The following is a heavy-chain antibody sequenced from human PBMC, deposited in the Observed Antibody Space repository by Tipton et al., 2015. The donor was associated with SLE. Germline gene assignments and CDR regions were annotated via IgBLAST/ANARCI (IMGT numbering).Heavy chain of an antibody. CDR1: GFTFSSYW. J-gene: IGHJ4*02. CDR3: AKEERGIAVAKLDY. CDR2: IKQDGSEK. V-gene: IGHV3-7*01. Sequence: SLRLSCAASGFTFSSYWMSWVRQAPGKGLEWVANIKQDGSEKYYVDSVKGRFTISRDNAKNSLYLQMNSLRAEDTAVYYCAKEERGIAVAKLDYWGQGTLVTVSS. D-gene: IGHD6-19*01.